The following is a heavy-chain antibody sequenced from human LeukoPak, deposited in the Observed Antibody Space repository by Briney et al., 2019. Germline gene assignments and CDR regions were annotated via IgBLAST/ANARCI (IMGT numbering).Heavy chain of an antibody. V-gene: IGHV3-48*01. CDR1: GFTFSNYS. CDR2: ITSDSNTI. CDR3: ANSGSYALYFDY. Sequence: TGGSLRLSCAASGFTFSNYSMNWVRQAPGKGLEWLSYITSDSNTIYYADSVKGRFTISRDNAKNSLYLQMNSLRAEDTAVYYCANSGSYALYFDYWGQGTLVTVSS. D-gene: IGHD1-26*01. J-gene: IGHJ4*02.